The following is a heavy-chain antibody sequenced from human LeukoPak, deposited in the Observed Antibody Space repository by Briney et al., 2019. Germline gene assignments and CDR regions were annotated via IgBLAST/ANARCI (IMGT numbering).Heavy chain of an antibody. D-gene: IGHD2-2*01. CDR3: AGNIVVVPAAHVPRYYYGMDV. CDR2: ISWNSGSI. V-gene: IGHV3-9*01. J-gene: IGHJ6*02. CDR1: GFTFDDYA. Sequence: GRSLRLSCAASGFTFDDYAMHWVRQAPGKGLEWVSGISWNSGSIGYADSVKGRFTISRDNAKNSLYLQMNSLGAEDTALYYCAGNIVVVPAAHVPRYYYGMDVWGQGTTVTVSS.